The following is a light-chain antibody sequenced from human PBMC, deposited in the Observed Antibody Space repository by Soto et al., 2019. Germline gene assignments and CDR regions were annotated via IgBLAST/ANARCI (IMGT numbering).Light chain of an antibody. Sequence: QSVLTQPASVSGSPGQSITISCTGTSSDVGGYNYVSWYQHHPGKAPKLMIYDVSNRPSGVSNRFSGPKSGNAASLTISGLQPEDEADYYCSSYTTSYTRQIVFGTGTKVTVL. CDR2: DVS. CDR3: SSYTTSYTRQIV. V-gene: IGLV2-14*03. CDR1: SSDVGGYNY. J-gene: IGLJ1*01.